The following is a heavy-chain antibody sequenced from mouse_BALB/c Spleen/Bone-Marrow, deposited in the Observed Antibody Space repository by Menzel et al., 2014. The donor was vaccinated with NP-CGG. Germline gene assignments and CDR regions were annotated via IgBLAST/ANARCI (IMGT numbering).Heavy chain of an antibody. CDR3: ARDRLPRIRGLDY. Sequence: EVQLQQSGAELVKPGASVKLSCTASGFNIKDTYMHWVKQRPEQGLEWIGRIDPANGNTKYDPKFQGKATITADTSSNTDYLQLSRLTSEDTAVYYCARDRLPRIRGLDYWGQDTTLTVSS. CDR1: GFNIKDTY. CDR2: IDPANGNT. V-gene: IGHV14-3*02. J-gene: IGHJ2*01. D-gene: IGHD1-1*01.